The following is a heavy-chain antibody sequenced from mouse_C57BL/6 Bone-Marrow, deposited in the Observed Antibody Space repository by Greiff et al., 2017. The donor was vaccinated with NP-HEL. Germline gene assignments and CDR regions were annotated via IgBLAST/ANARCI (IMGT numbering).Heavy chain of an antibody. CDR2: IYPGDGDT. Sequence: QVQLQQSGPELVKPGASVKISCKASGYAFSSSWMNWVKQRPGKGLEWIGRIYPGDGDTNYNGKFKGKATLTADKSSSTAYMQLSSLTSEDAAVYFCARRGSSYDWYFDVWGTGTTVTVSS. J-gene: IGHJ1*03. CDR1: GYAFSSSW. D-gene: IGHD1-1*01. CDR3: ARRGSSYDWYFDV. V-gene: IGHV1-82*01.